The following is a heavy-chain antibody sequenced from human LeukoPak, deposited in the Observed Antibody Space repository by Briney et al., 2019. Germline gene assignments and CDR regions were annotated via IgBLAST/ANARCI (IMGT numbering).Heavy chain of an antibody. V-gene: IGHV1-2*02. CDR1: GYTFTGYY. J-gene: IGHJ4*02. CDR3: ASKGRDGYNYSYY. D-gene: IGHD5-24*01. Sequence: ASVKVSCKASGYTFTGYYMHWVRQAPGQGLEWMGWINPNSGGTNYAQKFQGRVTITVDKSTSTAYMELSSLRSEDTAVYYCASKGRDGYNYSYYWGQGTLVTVSS. CDR2: INPNSGGT.